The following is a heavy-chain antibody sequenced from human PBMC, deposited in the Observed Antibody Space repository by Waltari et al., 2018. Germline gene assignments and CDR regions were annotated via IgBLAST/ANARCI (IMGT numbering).Heavy chain of an antibody. Sequence: EVQLVESGGGLVQPGGSLRLSCAAAGFNVSGYYMSWVRQAPGRGLGWVSIVYSGGSIYYADAVQGRCTISRHKSKNTLYLQMNSLRPEDTAVYYCARGAAVAGRGFDYWGQGTLVTVSS. CDR3: ARGAAVAGRGFDY. CDR2: VYSGGSI. D-gene: IGHD6-19*01. J-gene: IGHJ4*02. V-gene: IGHV3-53*04. CDR1: GFNVSGYY.